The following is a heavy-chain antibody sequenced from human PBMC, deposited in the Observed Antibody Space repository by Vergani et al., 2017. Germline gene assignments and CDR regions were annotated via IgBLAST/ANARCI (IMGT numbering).Heavy chain of an antibody. J-gene: IGHJ4*02. Sequence: QVQLQESGPGLVKPSQTLSLTCTVSGGSISSGDYYWSWIRQPPGKGLEGIGYISYSGSTYYNPSLRSRVTISVDTSKNQCSLKLSAVTAADTAGYYCARAAKGLYAQEGYLDDWGRGTLVTVSS. CDR2: ISYSGST. CDR3: ARAAKGLYAQEGYLDD. CDR1: GGSISSGDYY. D-gene: IGHD2-8*01. V-gene: IGHV4-30-4*01.